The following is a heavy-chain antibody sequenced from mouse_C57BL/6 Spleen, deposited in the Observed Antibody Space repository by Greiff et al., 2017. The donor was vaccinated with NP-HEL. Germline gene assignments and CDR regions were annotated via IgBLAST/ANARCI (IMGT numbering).Heavy chain of an antibody. V-gene: IGHV1-80*01. CDR1: GYAFSSYW. CDR2: IYPGDGDT. CDR3: ARRELYTTVAFDY. Sequence: VQLQQSGAELVKPGASVKISCKAPGYAFSSYWMNWVKQRPGKGLEWIGQIYPGDGDTNFNGKFKGKATLTADKSSSTAYMQLSSLTSEDSAVYFCARRELYTTVAFDYWGQGTTLTVSS. D-gene: IGHD1-1*01. J-gene: IGHJ2*01.